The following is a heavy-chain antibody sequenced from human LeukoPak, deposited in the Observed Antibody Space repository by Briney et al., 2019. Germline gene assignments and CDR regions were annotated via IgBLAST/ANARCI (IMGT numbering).Heavy chain of an antibody. J-gene: IGHJ3*02. CDR2: IYHRGNS. V-gene: IGHV4-59*12. D-gene: IGHD6-6*01. Sequence: KPSETLSLTCTVSGGSINNYYWSWIRQPPGLGLEWIGYIYHRGNSNYNPSLKSRVAMSADTSKNQFSLKLSSVTAADTAVYYCARGSSLRDADAFDIWGQGTMVTVSS. CDR3: ARGSSLRDADAFDI. CDR1: GGSINNYY.